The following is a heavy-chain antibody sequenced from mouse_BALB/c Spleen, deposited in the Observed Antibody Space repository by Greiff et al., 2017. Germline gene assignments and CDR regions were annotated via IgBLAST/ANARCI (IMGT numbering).Heavy chain of an antibody. V-gene: IGHV5-17*02. J-gene: IGHJ4*01. D-gene: IGHD2-14*01. CDR1: GFTFSSFG. CDR3: ARRNYRYDEGAMDY. CDR2: ISSGSSTI. Sequence: EVKLMESGGGLVQPGGSRKLSCAASGFTFSSFGMHWVRQAPEKGLEWVAYISSGSSTIYYADTVKGRFTISRDNPKNTLFLQMTSLRSEDTAMYYCARRNYRYDEGAMDYWGQGTSVTVSS.